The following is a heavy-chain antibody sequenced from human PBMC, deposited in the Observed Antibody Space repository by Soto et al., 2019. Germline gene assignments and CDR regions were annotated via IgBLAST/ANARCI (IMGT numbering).Heavy chain of an antibody. CDR2: VIPLFDTA. CDR3: ATGGHNDGYNFYHGMDV. CDR1: GGIFTNNA. D-gene: IGHD5-18*01. Sequence: QVQVVQSGAEAKKPGSSVKVSCKVSGGIFTNNAISWVRQAPGQGLEWLGGVIPLFDTAYYAQIFRGRLRISADGATTTDYMELRGLTSADTAVYFCATGGHNDGYNFYHGMDVWGQGTTVTVS. J-gene: IGHJ6*02. V-gene: IGHV1-69*01.